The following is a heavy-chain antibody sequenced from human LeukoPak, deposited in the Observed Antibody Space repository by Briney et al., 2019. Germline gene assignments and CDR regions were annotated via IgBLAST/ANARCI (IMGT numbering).Heavy chain of an antibody. V-gene: IGHV3-23*01. D-gene: IGHD6-13*01. CDR1: GFTFNNYA. CDR3: VKAAGGSTKIFDY. J-gene: IGHJ4*02. Sequence: PGGSLRLSCAASGFTFNNYAMYWVRQAPGKGLEWVSGIFGSGGSAHYADSVKGRFTISRDNSKNTVYLQLDSLRVEDTAVYYCVKAAGGSTKIFDYWGQGTLVPVSS. CDR2: IFGSGGSA.